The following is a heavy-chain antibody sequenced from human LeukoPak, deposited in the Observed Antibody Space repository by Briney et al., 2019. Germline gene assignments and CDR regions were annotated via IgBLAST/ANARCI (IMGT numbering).Heavy chain of an antibody. CDR1: GFTFSSYW. CDR3: ARGTPGYDFWSGYYTGYYFDY. D-gene: IGHD3-3*01. J-gene: IGHJ4*02. V-gene: IGHV3-7*01. CDR2: IKQDGSEK. Sequence: PGGSLRLSCAASGFTFSSYWMSWVRQAPGKGLEWVAHIKQDGSEKYYVDSVKGRFTISRDNAKNSLYLQMNSLRAEDTAVYYCARGTPGYDFWSGYYTGYYFDYWGQGTLVTVPS.